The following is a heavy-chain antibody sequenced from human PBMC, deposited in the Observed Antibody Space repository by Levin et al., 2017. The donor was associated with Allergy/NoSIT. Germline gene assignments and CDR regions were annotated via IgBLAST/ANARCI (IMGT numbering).Heavy chain of an antibody. V-gene: IGHV4-59*08. Sequence: GSLRLSCTVSGGSISSYYWSWIRQRPGKGLEWIGYIYYSGNTNYNPSLKSRVTISVDTSKNQFSLKLSSVTAADTAVYYCARWLMIEAAGDTTDWFDAWGQGTLVTVSS. CDR3: ARWLMIEAAGDTTDWFDA. J-gene: IGHJ5*02. CDR1: GGSISSYY. CDR2: IYYSGNT. D-gene: IGHD6-13*01.